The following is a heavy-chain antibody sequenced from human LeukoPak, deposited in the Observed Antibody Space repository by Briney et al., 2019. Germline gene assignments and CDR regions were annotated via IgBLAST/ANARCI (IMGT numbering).Heavy chain of an antibody. D-gene: IGHD3-22*01. CDR3: ARSLKYYYDSSGYFPNFDY. V-gene: IGHV1-2*02. CDR2: INPNSGGT. Sequence: ASVKVSCEASGYTFTGYYMHWVRQAPGQGLEWMGWINPNSGGTNYAQKFQGRVTMTRDTSISTAYMELSRLRSDDTAVYYCARSLKYYYDSSGYFPNFDYWGQGTLVTVSS. CDR1: GYTFTGYY. J-gene: IGHJ4*02.